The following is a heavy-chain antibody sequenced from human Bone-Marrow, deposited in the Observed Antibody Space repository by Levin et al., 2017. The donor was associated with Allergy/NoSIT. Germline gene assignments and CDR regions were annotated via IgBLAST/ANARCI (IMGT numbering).Heavy chain of an antibody. CDR1: GGSISSYY. Sequence: SCTVSGGSISSYYWSWIRQPPGKGLEWIGYIYYSGSTKYNPSLKSRVTISVDTSKNQFSLKLSSVTAADTAVYYCASDKDSSGYLGAFDIWGQGTMVTVSS. CDR2: IYYSGST. CDR3: ASDKDSSGYLGAFDI. V-gene: IGHV4-59*01. D-gene: IGHD3-22*01. J-gene: IGHJ3*02.